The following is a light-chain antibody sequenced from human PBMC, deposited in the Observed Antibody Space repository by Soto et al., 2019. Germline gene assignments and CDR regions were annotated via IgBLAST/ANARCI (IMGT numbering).Light chain of an antibody. CDR3: QQVNNYPPT. Sequence: QLTQSPSSLSASVGDRVTITCRASQGISSYLAWYQQKPGKAPKVVIYAASTLQSGVSARFSGSGSGTDFTLTISSLQSEDFATYYCQQVNNYPPTFGGGTKV. V-gene: IGKV1-9*01. CDR1: QGISSY. J-gene: IGKJ4*01. CDR2: AAS.